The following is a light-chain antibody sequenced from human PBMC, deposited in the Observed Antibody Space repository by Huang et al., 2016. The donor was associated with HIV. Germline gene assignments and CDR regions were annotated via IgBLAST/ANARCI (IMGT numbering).Light chain of an antibody. J-gene: IGKJ2*01. Sequence: EIVLTQSPATLSLSPGDRATLYCRASQSVSSYFAWYQQKPGQAPRLLIYATSNRATGVPARFSGSGSGTDCTLTINSLEPEDFANYYCQQRISWPPSYTFGQGTKVEI. CDR3: QQRISWPPSYT. CDR1: QSVSSY. V-gene: IGKV3-11*01. CDR2: ATS.